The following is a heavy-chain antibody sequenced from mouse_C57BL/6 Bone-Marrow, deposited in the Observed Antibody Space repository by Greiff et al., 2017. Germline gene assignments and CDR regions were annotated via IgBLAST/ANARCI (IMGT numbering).Heavy chain of an antibody. D-gene: IGHD1-1*01. J-gene: IGHJ1*03. Sequence: EVQRVESGGGLVKPGGSLKLSCAASGFTFSSYTISWVRQTPEKRLKWVAAISGGGGKTYYPASVKGRFTISRDNDKNILYLQMSSLRSEDTALYYCSRRVTTVLATKYFDVWGTGTTVTVSS. CDR2: ISGGGGKT. V-gene: IGHV5-9*01. CDR1: GFTFSSYT. CDR3: SRRVTTVLATKYFDV.